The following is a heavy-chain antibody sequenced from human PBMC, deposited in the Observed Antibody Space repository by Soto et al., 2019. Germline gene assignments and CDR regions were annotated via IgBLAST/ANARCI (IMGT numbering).Heavy chain of an antibody. Sequence: QVQLQQWGAGLLKPSETLSLTCAVYGGSFSGYYWSWIRQPPGKGLEWIGEINHSGSTNYNPSLKSRVTISVDTSEHQFSLDLSSVTAADTAVYYCARGSIVVVPAAMRGYFQHWGQGTLVTVSS. V-gene: IGHV4-34*01. CDR3: ARGSIVVVPAAMRGYFQH. J-gene: IGHJ1*01. D-gene: IGHD2-2*01. CDR1: GGSFSGYY. CDR2: INHSGST.